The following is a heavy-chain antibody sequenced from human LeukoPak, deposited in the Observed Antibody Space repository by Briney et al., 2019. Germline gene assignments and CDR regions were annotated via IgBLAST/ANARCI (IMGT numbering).Heavy chain of an antibody. V-gene: IGHV3-7*01. CDR1: GFTCSNYW. Sequence: GGSLRLSCAASGFTCSNYWMSWVRQIPGKGLEWVANIKQDGSEKYYVDPVKGRFTISRDSAKNSLYLQMNSLRAEDTAVYYCARGPLGFCSTNSCPFDYWGQGTLVTVSS. CDR3: ARGPLGFCSTNSCPFDY. D-gene: IGHD2-2*01. J-gene: IGHJ4*02. CDR2: IKQDGSEK.